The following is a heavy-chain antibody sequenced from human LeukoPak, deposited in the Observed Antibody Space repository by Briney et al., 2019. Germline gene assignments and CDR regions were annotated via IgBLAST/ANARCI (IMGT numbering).Heavy chain of an antibody. D-gene: IGHD3-22*01. CDR1: GGSTSSYL. Sequence: PSATLSLTWTVSGGSTSSYLCSWIRLPPGGGLEWISHNYNSGSTNYTPSLKSRVTISVDTSKSPFSLKLRSVTASDTAVYYCARAGHYDPSPRVSYGYVILCGGGALVTVSS. J-gene: IGHJ2*01. CDR3: ARAGHYDPSPRVSYGYVIL. V-gene: IGHV4-59*01. CDR2: NYNSGST.